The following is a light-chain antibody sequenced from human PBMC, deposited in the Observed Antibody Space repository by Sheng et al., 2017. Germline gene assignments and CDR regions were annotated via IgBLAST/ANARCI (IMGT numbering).Light chain of an antibody. J-gene: IGKJ2*01. CDR2: WAS. Sequence: DIVMTQSPDSLAVSLGERATINCKSSQSVLYSSNNKNYLAWYQQKPGQPPKLLISWASTRESGVPDRFSGSGSGTDFTLTISSLQAEDVAVYYCQQYYSIPHTFGQGTKLE. CDR1: QSVLYSSNNKNY. CDR3: QQYYSIPHT. V-gene: IGKV4-1*01.